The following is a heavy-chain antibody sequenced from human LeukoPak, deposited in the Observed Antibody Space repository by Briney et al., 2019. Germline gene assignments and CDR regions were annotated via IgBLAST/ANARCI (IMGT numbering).Heavy chain of an antibody. V-gene: IGHV1-2*02. D-gene: IGHD5-12*01. J-gene: IGHJ4*02. CDR2: INPSSGGT. CDR1: GYTFTSYG. CDR3: ARRGYSAYDIAY. Sequence: GASVKVSCKASGYTFTSYGISWVRQAPGQGLEWMGGINPSSGGTNYAQKFQARVTMTRDTSISTAYMELSRLTSDDTAVYYCARRGYSAYDIAYWGQGTLVTVSS.